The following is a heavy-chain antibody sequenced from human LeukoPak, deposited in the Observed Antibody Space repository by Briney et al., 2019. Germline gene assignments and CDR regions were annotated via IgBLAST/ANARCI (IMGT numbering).Heavy chain of an antibody. CDR3: ATQNIVVVPSERDYYYGMDV. V-gene: IGHV1-2*02. CDR1: GYTFTGYY. Sequence: ASVKVSCKASGYTFTGYYMHWVRQAPGQGLEWMGWINPNSGGTNYTQKFQGRVTMTRDTSISTAYMELSRLRSDDTAVYYCATQNIVVVPSERDYYYGMDVWGQGTTVTVSS. J-gene: IGHJ6*02. D-gene: IGHD2-21*01. CDR2: INPNSGGT.